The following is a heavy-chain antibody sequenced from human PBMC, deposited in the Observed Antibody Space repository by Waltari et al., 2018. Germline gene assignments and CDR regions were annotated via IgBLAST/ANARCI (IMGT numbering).Heavy chain of an antibody. CDR3: AADEIQLDRQNSYYHMDV. J-gene: IGHJ6*03. D-gene: IGHD1-1*01. V-gene: IGHV1-69*01. CDR1: GGIFISQP. CDR2: IIPLFGTT. Sequence: QVQLVQSGAAVKKPGSSVKVSCKTSGGIFISQPISWVRQAPGQGLEWMGGIIPLFGTTNYVQRFQGRLTITADESSSTVHMELTSLRSEDTAVYYCAADEIQLDRQNSYYHMDVWGKGTTVIVSS.